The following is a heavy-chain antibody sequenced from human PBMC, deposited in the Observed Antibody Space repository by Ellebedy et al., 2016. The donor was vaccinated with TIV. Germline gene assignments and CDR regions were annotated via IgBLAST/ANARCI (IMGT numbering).Heavy chain of an antibody. CDR1: GFTFRSYA. CDR3: AKELFPYGSGTYYDL. V-gene: IGHV3-30*02. J-gene: IGHJ5*02. D-gene: IGHD3-10*01. Sequence: PGGSLRLSCAASGFTFRSYAMHWVRQAPGKGLEWVASIRYDGNNRYYGDSVRGRFTISRDNSMNSLHLELNSLRAEDTALYYCAKELFPYGSGTYYDLWGQGTLVTVSS. CDR2: IRYDGNNR.